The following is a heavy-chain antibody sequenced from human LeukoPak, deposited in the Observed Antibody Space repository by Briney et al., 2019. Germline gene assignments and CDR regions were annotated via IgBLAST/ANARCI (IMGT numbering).Heavy chain of an antibody. CDR1: GDSITSSSYY. CDR3: ARGTKSRLYRGHAFDI. V-gene: IGHV4-39*07. D-gene: IGHD2-2*01. J-gene: IGHJ3*02. CDR2: INHSGST. Sequence: PSETLSLTCTVSGDSITSSSYYWGWIRQSPGKGLEWIGEINHSGSTDYNPSLKSRVTISVDTSKNQFSLKLSSVTAADTAVYYCARGTKSRLYRGHAFDIWGQGTMVTVSS.